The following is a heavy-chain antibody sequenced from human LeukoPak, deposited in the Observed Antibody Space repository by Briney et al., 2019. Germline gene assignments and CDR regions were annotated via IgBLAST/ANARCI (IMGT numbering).Heavy chain of an antibody. CDR1: GFTFSSYG. CDR2: IWYDGSNK. CDR3: ARAVSAYGGLDV. Sequence: PGRSLRLSCAASGFTFSSYGMHWVRQAPGKGLEWVAVIWYDGSNKYYADPVKGRFTISRDNSKNTLYLQMNSLRAEDTAVYYCARAVSAYGGLDVWGQGTTVTVSS. V-gene: IGHV3-33*01. D-gene: IGHD3-16*01. J-gene: IGHJ6*02.